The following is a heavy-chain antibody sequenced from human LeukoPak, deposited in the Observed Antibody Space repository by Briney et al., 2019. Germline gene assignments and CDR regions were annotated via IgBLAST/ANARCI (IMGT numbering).Heavy chain of an antibody. CDR2: ISNDGITK. CDR3: ARADYCIGDCFHAAFDI. D-gene: IGHD2-21*02. Sequence: GGSLRLSCAASGFTFSNYAFHWVRQAPGKGLEWVAGISNDGITKYDADSVKGRFTISRDNSKNTLFLEINSLTREETAVYYCARADYCIGDCFHAAFDIWGQGIVVTVSS. CDR1: GFTFSNYA. V-gene: IGHV3-30-3*01. J-gene: IGHJ3*02.